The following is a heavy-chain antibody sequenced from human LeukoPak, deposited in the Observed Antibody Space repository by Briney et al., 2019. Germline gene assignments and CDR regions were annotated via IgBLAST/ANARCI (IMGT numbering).Heavy chain of an antibody. J-gene: IGHJ4*02. D-gene: IGHD6-19*01. CDR3: ARVGGSGWFDY. V-gene: IGHV4-34*01. Sequence: SETLSLTCAVYGGSFSGYYWSWIRQPPGKGLEWIGEINHSGSTNYNPSLKSRVTISVDTSKNQFSLKLSSVTAADTAVYFCARVGGSGWFDYWGQGTLVAASS. CDR2: INHSGST. CDR1: GGSFSGYY.